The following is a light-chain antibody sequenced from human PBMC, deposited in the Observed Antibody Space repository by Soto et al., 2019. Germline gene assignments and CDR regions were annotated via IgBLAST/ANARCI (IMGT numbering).Light chain of an antibody. CDR2: DVS. CDR3: SSYTSSSTYV. Sequence: QSVLTQPASVSGSPGQSITISCTGTSSDVGGYNYVSWYQQHPGKAPKLMIYDVSNRPSGVSNRFSGSKSGNTASLTISGLQAEDEVDYYCSSYTSSSTYVFGTGTRSPP. J-gene: IGLJ1*01. V-gene: IGLV2-14*01. CDR1: SSDVGGYNY.